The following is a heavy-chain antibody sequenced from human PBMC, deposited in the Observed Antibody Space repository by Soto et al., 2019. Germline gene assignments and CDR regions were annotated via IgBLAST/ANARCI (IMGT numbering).Heavy chain of an antibody. J-gene: IGHJ4*02. Sequence: QITLKESGPTLVKPTQTLTLTCTFSGFSLSTSGVGVGWIRQPPGKALEWLALIYWDDDKRYSPSLKNSLTITKDTSKNQVVLTMTNMDPLDTGTYYCTRFTGATGLDYWGQGTLVTVSS. CDR3: TRFTGATGLDY. CDR2: IYWDDDK. V-gene: IGHV2-5*02. D-gene: IGHD1-7*01. CDR1: GFSLSTSGVG.